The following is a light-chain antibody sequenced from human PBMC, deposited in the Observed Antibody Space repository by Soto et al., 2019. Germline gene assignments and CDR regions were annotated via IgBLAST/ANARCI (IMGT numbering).Light chain of an antibody. CDR2: EVT. V-gene: IGLV2-8*01. CDR1: SSDVGGYDY. J-gene: IGLJ1*01. CDR3: SSYAGTNNLYV. Sequence: QSALTQPPSASGSRGQSVTISCTGTSSDVGGYDYVSWYQQHPGKAPKLIICEVTKRPSGVPDRFSGSKSGNTASLTVSGLQAEDEADYYCSSYAGTNNLYVFGTGTKVTVL.